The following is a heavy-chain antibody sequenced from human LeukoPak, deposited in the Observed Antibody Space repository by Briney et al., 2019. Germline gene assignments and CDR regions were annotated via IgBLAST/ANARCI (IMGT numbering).Heavy chain of an antibody. V-gene: IGHV3-21*01. CDR2: ISTSISYI. CDR1: GFTFTNNF. CDR3: ARDLLEIAADSYFDY. J-gene: IGHJ4*02. D-gene: IGHD6-13*01. Sequence: PGGSLRLSCAASGFTFTNNFMSWVRQVPGKGLEWGSSISTSISYIYYADSVKGRFTISRDNAENSLFLQMNSLRAEDTAVYYCARDLLEIAADSYFDYWGQGTLVTVSS.